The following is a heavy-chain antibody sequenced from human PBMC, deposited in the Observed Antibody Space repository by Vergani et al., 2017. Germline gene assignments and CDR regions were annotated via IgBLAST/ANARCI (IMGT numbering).Heavy chain of an antibody. Sequence: QVQLQESGPGLVKPSETLSLTCTVSGGSISSYYWSWIRQPPGKGLDWIGYIYYSGSTNYNPSLKSRVTISVDTSKNQFSLKLSSVTAADTAVYYCARLSIAAAGFSFDYWDQGTLVTVSS. D-gene: IGHD6-13*01. CDR1: GGSISSYY. CDR3: ARLSIAAAGFSFDY. V-gene: IGHV4-59*01. CDR2: IYYSGST. J-gene: IGHJ4*02.